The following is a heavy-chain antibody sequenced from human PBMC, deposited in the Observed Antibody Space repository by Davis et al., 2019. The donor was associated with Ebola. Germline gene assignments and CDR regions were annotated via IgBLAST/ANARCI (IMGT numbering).Heavy chain of an antibody. V-gene: IGHV1-46*01. Sequence: ASVKVSCKASGYTFTHYYIHWVRQAPGQGLEWMGVINPVGGSTSYAQKFQGRVTMTRDTSTSTVYMALSSLRSEDTAVYYCARDGPDYYGLDVWGQGTTVTVSS. J-gene: IGHJ6*02. CDR2: INPVGGST. CDR3: ARDGPDYYGLDV. CDR1: GYTFTHYY.